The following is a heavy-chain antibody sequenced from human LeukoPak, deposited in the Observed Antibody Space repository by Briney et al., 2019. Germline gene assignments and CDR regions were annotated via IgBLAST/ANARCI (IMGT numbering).Heavy chain of an antibody. CDR1: GYTCTSYA. CDR2: INAGNGNT. V-gene: IGHV1-3*01. J-gene: IGHJ5*02. D-gene: IGHD6-13*01. Sequence: ASVKVSCKASGYTCTSYAMHWVRQAPGQRLEWMGWINAGNGNTKYSQKFQGRVTITRDTSASTAYMELSSLRSEDTAVYYCARDLRNSYSSSWLFDPWGQGTLVTVSS. CDR3: ARDLRNSYSSSWLFDP.